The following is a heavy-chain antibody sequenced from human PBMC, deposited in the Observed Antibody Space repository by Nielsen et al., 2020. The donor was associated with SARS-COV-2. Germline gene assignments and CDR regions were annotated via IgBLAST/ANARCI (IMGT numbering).Heavy chain of an antibody. V-gene: IGHV3-23*01. CDR2: ISGSGGST. Sequence: GESLKISCAASGFTFSSYAMSWVRQAPGKGLEWVSAISGSGGSTYYADSVKGRFTISRDNSKNTLYLQMNSLRAEDTAVYYCAREGYQLLYLDYWGQGTLVTVSS. D-gene: IGHD2-2*02. J-gene: IGHJ4*02. CDR1: GFTFSSYA. CDR3: AREGYQLLYLDY.